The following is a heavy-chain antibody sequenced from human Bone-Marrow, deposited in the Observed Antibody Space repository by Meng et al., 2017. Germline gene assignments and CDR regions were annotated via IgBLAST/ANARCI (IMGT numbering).Heavy chain of an antibody. Sequence: QVQLQESGPGLVKPSGTLSLTCAVASVSISSTNWWGWVRQPPGKGLEWIGEIHKDGYTNYSPSLKSRVTISVDKSRNQFSLKLNSVTAADTAVYYCARLGPPIAAGDPFDYWGQGTLVTVSS. J-gene: IGHJ4*02. CDR1: SVSISSTNW. D-gene: IGHD6-13*01. V-gene: IGHV4-4*02. CDR2: IHKDGYT. CDR3: ARLGPPIAAGDPFDY.